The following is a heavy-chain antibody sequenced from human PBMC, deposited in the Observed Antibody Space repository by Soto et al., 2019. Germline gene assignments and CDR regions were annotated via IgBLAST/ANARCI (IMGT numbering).Heavy chain of an antibody. CDR2: ISGSGDNT. V-gene: IGHV3-23*01. CDR3: AKDISLSSGWYGGLRLPWGGFDY. D-gene: IGHD6-19*01. CDR1: GLTFSSYA. Sequence: GSLRLSCVASGLTFSSYAMSWVRQAPGRGLEWVSAISGSGDNTYYADSVKGRFTISRDNAKNSLYLQMNSLRAEDTALYYCAKDISLSSGWYGGLRLPWGGFDYWGQGTLVTVSS. J-gene: IGHJ4*02.